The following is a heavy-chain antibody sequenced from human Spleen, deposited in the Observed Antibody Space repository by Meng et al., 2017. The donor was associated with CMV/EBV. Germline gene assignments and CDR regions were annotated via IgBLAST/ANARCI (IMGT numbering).Heavy chain of an antibody. CDR3: ARSPDYDFGATKYYTMDV. Sequence: SVKVSCKASGGTFSTYAIIWVRQAPGQGLEWMGEIIPFFGTSNYAQQFQGRVTITTDESTTTAYMELSSLRSEDTAVYYCARSPDYDFGATKYYTMDVWGQGTTVTVS. J-gene: IGHJ6*02. D-gene: IGHD3-3*01. CDR1: GGTFSTYA. V-gene: IGHV1-69*05. CDR2: IIPFFGTS.